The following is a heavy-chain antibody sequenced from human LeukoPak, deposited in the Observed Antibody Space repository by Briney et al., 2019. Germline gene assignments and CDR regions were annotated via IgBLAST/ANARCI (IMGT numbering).Heavy chain of an antibody. CDR1: GYTFTSYA. V-gene: IGHV7-4-1*02. Sequence: ASVKVSCKASGYTFTSYAMNWVRQAPGQGLEWMGWINTNTGNPTYAQGFTGRFVFSLDTSVSTAYLQISSLKAEDTAVYYCARSERGSMCYGSGRDYWGQGTLATVSS. D-gene: IGHD3-10*01. J-gene: IGHJ4*02. CDR3: ARSERGSMCYGSGRDY. CDR2: INTNTGNP.